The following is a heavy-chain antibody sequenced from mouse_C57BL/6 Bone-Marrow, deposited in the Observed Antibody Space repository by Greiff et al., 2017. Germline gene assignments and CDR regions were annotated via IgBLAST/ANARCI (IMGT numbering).Heavy chain of an antibody. CDR1: GFTFSDYG. J-gene: IGHJ3*01. V-gene: IGHV5-17*03. CDR3: ARHVSRLLFAY. Sequence: EVMLVESGGGLVKPGGSLKLSCAASGFTFSDYGMHWVRQAPEKGLEWVAYISSGSSTIYYADNVKGRFTISRDNAKNTLYLQMSRLKSEDTAMYYCARHVSRLLFAYWGQGTLVTVSA. CDR2: ISSGSSTI. D-gene: IGHD6-2*01.